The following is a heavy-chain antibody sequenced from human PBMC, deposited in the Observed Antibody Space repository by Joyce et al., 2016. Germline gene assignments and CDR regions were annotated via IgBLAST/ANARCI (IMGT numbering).Heavy chain of an antibody. CDR3: AREPYGDFPLGV. CDR2: IIPVFRTT. Sequence: QVQLSQSEAEMKRPGSSVRISCKATGGTFNNYLILWIRQAPGQGLEWMGGIIPVFRTTTYAQKFQGRVSITADDSTNTGYLEITGLTSDDTAVYYCAREPYGDFPLGVWGRGTQVTVSS. J-gene: IGHJ4*02. D-gene: IGHD4-17*01. CDR1: GGTFNNYL. V-gene: IGHV1-69*01.